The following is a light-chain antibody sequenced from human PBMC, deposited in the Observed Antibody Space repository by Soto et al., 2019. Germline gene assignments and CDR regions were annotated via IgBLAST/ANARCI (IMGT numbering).Light chain of an antibody. J-gene: IGKJ5*01. V-gene: IGKV1-9*01. CDR1: QGISSY. CDR3: QQYQNWPLIT. CDR2: AAS. Sequence: DIQMTQSPSSLSASVEDRVTITCRASQGISSYLAWYQQKPGKAPKLLIYAASTRATGIPDRFSGSGSGTEFTLTISSLQSEDFADYYCQQYQNWPLITFGQGTQREIK.